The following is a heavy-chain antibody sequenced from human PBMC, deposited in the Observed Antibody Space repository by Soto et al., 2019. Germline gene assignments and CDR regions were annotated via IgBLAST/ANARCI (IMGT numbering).Heavy chain of an antibody. V-gene: IGHV1-2*02. CDR1: GYSVSDYF. J-gene: IGHJ6*02. CDR2: INPKTAAT. D-gene: IGHD1-26*01. CDR3: ARIKWGLDYYNGMDV. Sequence: ASVKVSCKASGYSVSDYFIQWVRQAPGQGLEWVAWINPKTAATNYAKKFQGRVSLTWDTSFSTAYMELTRLRPDDTAVYYCARIKWGLDYYNGMDVWGQGTTVTVSS.